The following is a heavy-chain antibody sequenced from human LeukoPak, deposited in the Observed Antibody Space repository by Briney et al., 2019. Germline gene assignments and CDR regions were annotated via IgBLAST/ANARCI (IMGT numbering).Heavy chain of an antibody. Sequence: GGSLRLSCAASGFTFSSYGMHWVRQAPGKGLEWVAFIRYDGSNKYYADSVKGRFTISRDNSKNTLYLQMNSLRAEDTAVYYCAKDPTGYCSSTSCPTAGDWGQGTLVTVSS. CDR1: GFTFSSYG. CDR2: IRYDGSNK. D-gene: IGHD2-2*01. V-gene: IGHV3-30*02. CDR3: AKDPTGYCSSTSCPTAGD. J-gene: IGHJ4*02.